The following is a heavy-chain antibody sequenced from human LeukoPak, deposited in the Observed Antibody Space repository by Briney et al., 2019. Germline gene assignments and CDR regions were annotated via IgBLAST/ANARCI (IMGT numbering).Heavy chain of an antibody. Sequence: SETLSLTCTVSGGSISSSSYYWGWIRQPPGKGLEWIGSIYYSGSTYYNPSLKSRVTISVDTSKNQFSLKLSSVTAADTAVYYCARDSGRLGELSFDYWGQGTLVTVSP. CDR2: IYYSGST. V-gene: IGHV4-39*07. CDR3: ARDSGRLGELSFDY. CDR1: GGSISSSSYY. D-gene: IGHD3-16*02. J-gene: IGHJ4*02.